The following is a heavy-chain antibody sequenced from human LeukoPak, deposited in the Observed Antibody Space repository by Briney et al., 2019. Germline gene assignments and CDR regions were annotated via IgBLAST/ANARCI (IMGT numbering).Heavy chain of an antibody. CDR2: LDPEYGEG. V-gene: IGHV1-24*01. CDR1: GNTLSKLS. CDR3: ATASIIWGSYRSWLDS. D-gene: IGHD3-16*02. J-gene: IGHJ5*01. Sequence: ASVKVSCKVSGNTLSKLSVHWVPQAPGKGLEWMGGLDPEYGEGISAPKFQGRLTMTEDKSTDTAYMELRSLNSEETAVYYCATASIIWGSYRSWLDSWGQGTLVTVSS.